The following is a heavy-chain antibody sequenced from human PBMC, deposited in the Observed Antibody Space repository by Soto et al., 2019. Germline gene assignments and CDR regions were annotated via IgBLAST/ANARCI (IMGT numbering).Heavy chain of an antibody. J-gene: IGHJ4*02. CDR2: ISGLNGNT. CDR1: GYSFSTYG. CDR3: ARDLFGEDGAGYFDY. D-gene: IGHD3-10*01. V-gene: IGHV1-18*01. Sequence: QVHLVQSGVEVKKTGASVKVSCKASGYSFSTYGISWVRQAPGQGLEWMGWISGLNGNTNYAQNLQGRVTMTTDTSTSTAYMELRSLGFDDTAMYYCARDLFGEDGAGYFDYWAQGTLVTVSS.